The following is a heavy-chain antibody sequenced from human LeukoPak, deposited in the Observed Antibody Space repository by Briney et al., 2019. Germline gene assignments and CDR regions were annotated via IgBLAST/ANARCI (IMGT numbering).Heavy chain of an antibody. CDR3: AKDRGSSWYSAFDY. D-gene: IGHD6-13*01. CDR2: ISGSDGST. CDR1: GFTFSSYG. J-gene: IGHJ4*02. Sequence: GGTLRLSCAASGFTFSSYGMSWVRQAPGKGLEWVSAISGSDGSTYYADSVKGRFTISRDNSKNTLSLQMNSLRAEDTAVYYCAKDRGSSWYSAFDYWGQGTLVTVPS. V-gene: IGHV3-23*01.